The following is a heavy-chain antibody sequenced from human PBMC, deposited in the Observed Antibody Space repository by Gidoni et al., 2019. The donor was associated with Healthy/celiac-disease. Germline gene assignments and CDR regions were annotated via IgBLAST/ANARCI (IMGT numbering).Heavy chain of an antibody. Sequence: EVQLVQSGAEVKKPGESLRISCKGSGYSFTSYWISWVRQMPGKGLEWMGRIDPSDSYTNYSPSFQGHVTISADKSISTAYLQWSSLKASDTAMYYCARHVVWPPATTSFDYWGQGTLVTVSS. CDR1: GYSFTSYW. J-gene: IGHJ4*02. D-gene: IGHD1-26*01. CDR3: ARHVVWPPATTSFDY. CDR2: IDPSDSYT. V-gene: IGHV5-10-1*03.